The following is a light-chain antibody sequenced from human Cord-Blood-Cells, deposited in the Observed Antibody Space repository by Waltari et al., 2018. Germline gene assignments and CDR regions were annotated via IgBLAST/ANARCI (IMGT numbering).Light chain of an antibody. J-gene: IGLJ2*01. CDR3: SSYTSSSTLV. V-gene: IGLV2-14*01. CDR1: SSDVGGYNY. CDR2: DVR. Sequence: QSALTQPASVPGPPGQSITTSCTGTSSDVGGYNYVSWYQQPPGNAPKLMIYDVRNRPSGVSNRFSGSKSGNTASLTISGRQAEDEADYYCSSYTSSSTLVFGGGTKLTVL.